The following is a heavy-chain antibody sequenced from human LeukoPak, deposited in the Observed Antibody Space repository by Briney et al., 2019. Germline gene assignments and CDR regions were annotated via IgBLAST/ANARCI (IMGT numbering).Heavy chain of an antibody. Sequence: SETLSLTCRVSGASVSNYYWSWIRQSPGKGLEWIVFFHYSGSTNYNPSLNSRVTTSIDTSMNQLSLTLVSVTAADTAVYFCARHHDGGPKLRLDFWGLGVLVTVSS. J-gene: IGHJ4*02. CDR3: ARHHDGGPKLRLDF. V-gene: IGHV4-59*08. CDR2: FHYSGST. D-gene: IGHD2-15*01. CDR1: GASVSNYY.